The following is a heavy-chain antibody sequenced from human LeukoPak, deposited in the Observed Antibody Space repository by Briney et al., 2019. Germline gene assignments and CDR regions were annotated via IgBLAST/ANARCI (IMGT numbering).Heavy chain of an antibody. Sequence: GESLKISCKGSGYSFTSYRITWVRQMPGRGLEWMGTVDPTDSYSTYSPSFQGHVTISADKSISTAYLQWISLKASDTAMYYCARHAGRGDAFDIWGQGTMVTVSS. J-gene: IGHJ3*02. CDR1: GYSFTSYR. CDR2: VDPTDSYS. CDR3: ARHAGRGDAFDI. V-gene: IGHV5-10-1*01. D-gene: IGHD3-10*01.